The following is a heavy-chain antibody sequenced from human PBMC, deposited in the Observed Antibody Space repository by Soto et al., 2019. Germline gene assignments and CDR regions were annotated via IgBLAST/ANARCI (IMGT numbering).Heavy chain of an antibody. CDR2: MNPNSGNT. Sequence: VASVKVSCKASGYTFTSYDINWVRQATGQGLEWMGWMNPNSGNTGYAQKFQGRVTMTRNTSIGTAYMELSSLRSEDTAVYYCARVIGPYSSSWYLRYYYYYGMDVWGQGTTVTVSS. CDR3: ARVIGPYSSSWYLRYYYYYGMDV. J-gene: IGHJ6*02. V-gene: IGHV1-8*01. CDR1: GYTFTSYD. D-gene: IGHD6-13*01.